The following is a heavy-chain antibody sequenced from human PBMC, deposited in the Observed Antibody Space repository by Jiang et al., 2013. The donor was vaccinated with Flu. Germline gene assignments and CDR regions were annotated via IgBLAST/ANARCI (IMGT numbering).Heavy chain of an antibody. CDR1: GYTLTEFS. CDR3: ATLFRTGCAKRLGKQWLENGAFDY. J-gene: IGHJ4*02. CDR2: FDPEDDVM. D-gene: IGHD6-19*01. Sequence: SGAEVKKPGTSVKVSCKISGYTLTEFSVHWVRQAPGRGLEWMGGFDPEDDVMIYAQKFQGRITMTEDTSTDTAYMDLRSLRADDTAVYYCATLFRTGCAKRLGKQWLENGAFDYWGQGTLVTVSS. V-gene: IGHV1-24*01.